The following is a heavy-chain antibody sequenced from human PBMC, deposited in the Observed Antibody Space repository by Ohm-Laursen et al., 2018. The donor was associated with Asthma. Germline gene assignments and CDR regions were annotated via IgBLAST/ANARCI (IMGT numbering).Heavy chain of an antibody. Sequence: TLSLTCTVSGGSISSGGYYWSWIRQHPGKGLEWIGYIYYSGSTYYNPSLKSRVTISVDTSKNQFSLKLSSVTAADTAVYYCARRGRDRNFDIWSQGTMVTVSS. CDR3: ARRGRDRNFDI. CDR1: GGSISSGGYY. V-gene: IGHV4-31*03. CDR2: IYYSGST. D-gene: IGHD3-10*01. J-gene: IGHJ3*02.